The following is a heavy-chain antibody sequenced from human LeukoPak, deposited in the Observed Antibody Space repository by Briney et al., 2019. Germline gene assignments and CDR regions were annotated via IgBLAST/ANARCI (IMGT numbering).Heavy chain of an antibody. CDR3: ARGRYCSGGGCLPYYFGY. J-gene: IGHJ4*02. CDR1: GYTFKNYG. V-gene: IGHV1-18*01. Sequence: ASVKVSCKASGYTFKNYGLSWVRQAPGQGLEWMGWVTAYSDNTKYAQNLQGRVTMTTDTSTSTAYMELRSLRSDDTAVYYCARGRYCSGGGCLPYYFGYWGQGTLVTVSS. CDR2: VTAYSDNT. D-gene: IGHD2-15*01.